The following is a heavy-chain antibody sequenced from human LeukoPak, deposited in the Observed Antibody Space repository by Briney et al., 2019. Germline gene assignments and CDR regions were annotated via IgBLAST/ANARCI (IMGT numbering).Heavy chain of an antibody. J-gene: IGHJ6*04. V-gene: IGHV1-18*04. CDR2: ISAYNGNT. CDR3: ARLNMGSGWPNYYYYAMDV. CDR1: GYTFTSYG. D-gene: IGHD6-19*01. Sequence: GASVKVSCQASGYTFTSYGISWVRQAPGQGLEWMGWISAYNGNTHYAQKLQGRVTMTTDTSTSTAYMERRSLRSHDTAVYYCARLNMGSGWPNYYYYAMDVWGKGAKVTVCS.